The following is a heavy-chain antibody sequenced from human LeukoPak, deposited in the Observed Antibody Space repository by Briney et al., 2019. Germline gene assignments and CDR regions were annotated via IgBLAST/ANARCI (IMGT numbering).Heavy chain of an antibody. CDR2: ISYDGSNK. D-gene: IGHD2-15*01. CDR3: ARDGGRNWFDP. CDR1: GFTFSSYA. Sequence: GGSLRLSCAASGFTFSSYAMHWVRQAPGKGLEWVAVISYDGSNKYYADSVKGRFTISRDNSKNTPYLQMNSLRAEDTAVYYCARDGGRNWFDPWGQGTLVTVSS. V-gene: IGHV3-30-3*01. J-gene: IGHJ5*02.